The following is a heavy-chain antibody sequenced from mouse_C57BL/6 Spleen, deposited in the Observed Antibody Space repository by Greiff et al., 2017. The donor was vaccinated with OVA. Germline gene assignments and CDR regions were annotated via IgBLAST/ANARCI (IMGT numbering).Heavy chain of an antibody. CDR2: INYDGSST. V-gene: IGHV5-16*01. CDR1: GFTFSDYY. J-gene: IGHJ4*01. CDR3: ARDGGDGSSYVGAMDY. Sequence: EVQLVESEGGLVQPGSSMKLSCTASGFTFSDYYMAWVRQVPEKGLEWVANINYDGSSTYYLDSLKSRFIISRDNAKNILYLQMSSLKSEDTATYYCARDGGDGSSYVGAMDYWGQGTSVTVSS. D-gene: IGHD1-1*01.